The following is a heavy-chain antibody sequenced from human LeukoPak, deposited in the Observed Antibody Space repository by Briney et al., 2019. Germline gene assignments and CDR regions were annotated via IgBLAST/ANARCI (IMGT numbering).Heavy chain of an antibody. D-gene: IGHD6-13*01. V-gene: IGHV1-2*04. CDR2: INPNSGGT. Sequence: GASVKVSRKASGYTFTGYYMHWVRQAPGQGLEWMGWINPNSGGTNYAQKFQGWVTMTRDTSISTAYMELSRLRSDDTAVYYCARGIAAAGWAFDYWGQGTLVTVSS. CDR3: ARGIAAAGWAFDY. CDR1: GYTFTGYY. J-gene: IGHJ4*02.